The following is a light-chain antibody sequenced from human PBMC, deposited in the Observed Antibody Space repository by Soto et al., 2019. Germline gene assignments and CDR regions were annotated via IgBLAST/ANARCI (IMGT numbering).Light chain of an antibody. J-gene: IGKJ1*01. CDR1: QSISGW. CDR3: QQYNDYWT. Sequence: DTQLTQSPSTLSASVGDRVTITCRASQSISGWLAWYQQKPGKAPTLLIYDSSTLESGVPSRFSGGGSGTEFTLSISSLQPDDFATYFCQQYNDYWTFGQGTRVTIK. CDR2: DSS. V-gene: IGKV1-5*01.